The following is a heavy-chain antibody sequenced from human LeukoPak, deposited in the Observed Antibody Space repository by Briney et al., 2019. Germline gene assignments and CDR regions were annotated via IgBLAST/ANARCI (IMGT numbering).Heavy chain of an antibody. V-gene: IGHV1-18*04. J-gene: IGHJ6*02. Sequence: GASVKVSCKASGYTFNNYAMNWVRQAPGQGLEWMGWISAYNGNTNYARKLQGRVTMTTDTSTSTAYMELRSLRSDDTAVYYCARVDVGSSGYFLSYYYYYGMDVWGQGTTVTVSS. CDR3: ARVDVGSSGYFLSYYYYYGMDV. D-gene: IGHD3-22*01. CDR2: ISAYNGNT. CDR1: GYTFNNYA.